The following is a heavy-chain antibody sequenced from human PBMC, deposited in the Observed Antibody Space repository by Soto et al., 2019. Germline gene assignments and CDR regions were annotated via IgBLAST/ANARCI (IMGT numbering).Heavy chain of an antibody. CDR1: GFTFSSYA. CDR2: ISGSGGST. V-gene: IGHV3-23*01. CDR3: AKDPQVGATNYYYYYGMDV. D-gene: IGHD1-26*01. J-gene: IGHJ6*02. Sequence: PGGSLRLSCAASGFTFSSYAMSWVRQAPGKGLEWVSAISGSGGSTYYADPVKGRFTISRDNSKNTLYLQMNSLRAEDTAVYYCAKDPQVGATNYYYYYGMDVWGQGTTVTVSS.